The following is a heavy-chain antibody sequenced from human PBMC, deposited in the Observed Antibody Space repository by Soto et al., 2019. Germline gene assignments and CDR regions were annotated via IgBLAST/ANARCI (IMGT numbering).Heavy chain of an antibody. D-gene: IGHD3-10*01. V-gene: IGHV4-59*01. CDR2: IYYSGST. CDR1: GGSISSYY. CDR3: SSIPYDNSITG. Sequence: SETLSLTCTVSGGSISSYYWNWIRQPPGKGLEWIGYIYYSGSTNYNPSLKSRVTISVDTSKNQFSLKLSSVTAADTAVYYCSSIPYDNSITGWGQGTLVTVSS. J-gene: IGHJ4*02.